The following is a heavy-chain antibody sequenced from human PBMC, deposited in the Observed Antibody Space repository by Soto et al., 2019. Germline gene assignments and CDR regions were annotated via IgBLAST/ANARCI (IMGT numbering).Heavy chain of an antibody. CDR3: ARRLYYDSSGFEGGGMDV. CDR2: IYYSGST. Sequence: SETLSLTCTVSGDSISGYYWSWFRQPPGKDLEWIGYIYYSGSTNYNPSLKSRVTISVDTTKNQFSLKLSSVTAADTAVFYFARRLYYDSSGFEGGGMDVWGQGTTVTVSS. V-gene: IGHV4-59*08. D-gene: IGHD3-22*01. J-gene: IGHJ6*02. CDR1: GDSISGYY.